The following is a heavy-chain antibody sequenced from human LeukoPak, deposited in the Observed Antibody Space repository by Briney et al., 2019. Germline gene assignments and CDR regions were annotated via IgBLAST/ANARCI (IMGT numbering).Heavy chain of an antibody. CDR2: ISGSNSYI. CDR3: ARALTTLTYEGY. J-gene: IGHJ4*02. V-gene: IGHV3-21*01. D-gene: IGHD1-1*01. CDR1: GFTFSSYT. Sequence: GESLRLSCAASGFTFSSYTMHWIRQAPGKGLEWVSSISGSNSYIFYADSVKGRFTVSRDNAKDSLYLQMNSLRAEDTAVYYCARALTTLTYEGYWGQGTLVTVSS.